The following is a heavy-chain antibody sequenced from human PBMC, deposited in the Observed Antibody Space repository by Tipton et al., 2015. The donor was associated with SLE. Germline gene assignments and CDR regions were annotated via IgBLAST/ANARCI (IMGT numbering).Heavy chain of an antibody. Sequence: SLRLSCAASTFTISSNYMTWVRQAPGKGLEWVSVIYAGGSTYYADSVKGRFTISRDNSKNTLYLQMNSLRPEDTVVYYCASRYGSGSYSLDIWGRGTLVTVSS. J-gene: IGHJ2*01. D-gene: IGHD3-10*01. CDR2: IYAGGST. CDR1: TFTISSNY. CDR3: ASRYGSGSYSLDI. V-gene: IGHV3-53*05.